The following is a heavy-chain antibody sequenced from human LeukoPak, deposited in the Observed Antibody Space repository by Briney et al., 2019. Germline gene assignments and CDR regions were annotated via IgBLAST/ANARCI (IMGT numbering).Heavy chain of an antibody. CDR1: GGSITDYY. D-gene: IGHD3-22*01. CDR2: IYYNGAT. J-gene: IGHJ4*02. V-gene: IGHV4-59*12. CDR3: ARGYYDSSGYYNY. Sequence: SETLSLTCTVSGGSITDYYWIWIRQPPGKGLEYIGYIYYNGATNYNPSLKSRVTISVDTSKNQFSLKLSSVTATDTAVYYCARGYYDSSGYYNYWGQGTLVTVSS.